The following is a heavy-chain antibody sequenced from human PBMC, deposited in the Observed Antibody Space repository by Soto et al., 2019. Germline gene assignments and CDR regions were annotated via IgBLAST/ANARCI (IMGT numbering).Heavy chain of an antibody. J-gene: IGHJ4*02. D-gene: IGHD4-17*01. CDR3: ARVTPTYGDYSGPDFDY. V-gene: IGHV4-34*01. Sequence: PSETLSLTCAVYGGSFSGYYLSWIRQPPGKGLEWIGEINHSGSTNYNPSLKSRVTISVDTSKNQFSLKLSSVTAADTAVYYCARVTPTYGDYSGPDFDYWGQGTLVTVSS. CDR1: GGSFSGYY. CDR2: INHSGST.